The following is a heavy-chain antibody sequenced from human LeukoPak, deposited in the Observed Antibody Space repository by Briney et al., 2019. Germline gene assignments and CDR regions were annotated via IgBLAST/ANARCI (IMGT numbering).Heavy chain of an antibody. CDR2: IYYSGST. Sequence: SETLSLTCTVSGGSTSSHYWSWIRQPPGKGLEWIGYIYYSGSTNYNPSLKSRVTISVDTSKNQFSLKLSSVTAADTAVYYCARDRTGGWFDPWGQGTLVTISS. V-gene: IGHV4-59*11. J-gene: IGHJ5*02. D-gene: IGHD1-14*01. CDR3: ARDRTGGWFDP. CDR1: GGSTSSHY.